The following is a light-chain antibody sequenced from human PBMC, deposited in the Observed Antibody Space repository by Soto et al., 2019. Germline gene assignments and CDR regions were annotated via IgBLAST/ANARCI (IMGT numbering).Light chain of an antibody. CDR2: DAS. J-gene: IGKJ5*01. Sequence: DIPMTQSPSSLSASVGDRVTITCQASQDISNYLNWYQQKPGKAPKLLIYDASNLETGVPSRFSGSGSGTDFPFTISSLQPEDIATYYCQQYDNLPVTFGQGTRPEIK. CDR1: QDISNY. V-gene: IGKV1-33*01. CDR3: QQYDNLPVT.